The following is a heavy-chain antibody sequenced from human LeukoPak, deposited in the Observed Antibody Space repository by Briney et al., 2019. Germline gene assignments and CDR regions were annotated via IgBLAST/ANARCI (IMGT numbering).Heavy chain of an antibody. CDR1: GGSISSYY. Sequence: SETLSLTCTVSGGSISSYYWSWIRQPPGKGLEWIGYIYYSGSTNNNPSLKSRVTISVDTSKNQFSLKLSSVTAADTAVYYCARIWFGDQMGYGMDVWGQGTTVTVSS. CDR2: IYYSGST. V-gene: IGHV4-59*01. CDR3: ARIWFGDQMGYGMDV. J-gene: IGHJ6*02. D-gene: IGHD3-10*01.